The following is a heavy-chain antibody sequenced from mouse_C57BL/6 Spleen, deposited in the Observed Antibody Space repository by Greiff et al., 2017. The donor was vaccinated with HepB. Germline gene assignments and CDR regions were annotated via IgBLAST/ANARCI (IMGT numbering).Heavy chain of an antibody. CDR3: ARGNWDWYFEV. J-gene: IGHJ1*03. CDR2: ISYDGSN. V-gene: IGHV3-6*01. Sequence: DVQLQESGPGLVKPSQSLSLTCSVTGYSITSGYYWNWIRQFPGNKLEWMGYISYDGSNNYNPSLKNRISITRDTSKNQFFLKLNSVTTEDTATYYCARGNWDWYFEVWGTGTTVTVSS. D-gene: IGHD4-1*01. CDR1: GYSITSGYY.